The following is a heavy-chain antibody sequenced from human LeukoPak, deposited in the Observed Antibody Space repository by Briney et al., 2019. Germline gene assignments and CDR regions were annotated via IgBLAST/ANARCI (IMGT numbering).Heavy chain of an antibody. V-gene: IGHV4-39*07. D-gene: IGHD2-2*01. Sequence: PSETLSLTCTVSGGSISSSSYYWGWIRQPPGKGLEWIGSIYYSGSTYYNPSLKSRVTISVDTSKNQFSLKLSSVTAADTAVYYCARVGRTSCIDYWGQGTLVTVSS. CDR3: ARVGRTSCIDY. CDR1: GGSISSSSYY. J-gene: IGHJ4*02. CDR2: IYYSGST.